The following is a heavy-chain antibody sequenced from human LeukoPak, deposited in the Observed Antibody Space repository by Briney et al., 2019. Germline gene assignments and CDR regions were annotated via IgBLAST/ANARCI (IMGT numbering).Heavy chain of an antibody. D-gene: IGHD2-15*01. Sequence: GASVKVSCTASGYTFTGYYVHWVRQAPGQGLEWMGWINPNIGGTYYTQKFQGRVTMTRDTSISTAFMELSRLGSDDTAIYYCARAYCSGGTCYSFDYWGQGTLVTVSS. CDR1: GYTFTGYY. CDR3: ARAYCSGGTCYSFDY. CDR2: INPNIGGT. V-gene: IGHV1-2*02. J-gene: IGHJ4*02.